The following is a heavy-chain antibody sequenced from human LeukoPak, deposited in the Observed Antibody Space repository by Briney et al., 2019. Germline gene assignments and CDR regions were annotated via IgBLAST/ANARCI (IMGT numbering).Heavy chain of an antibody. Sequence: RASVKVSCKTSGYTFTNNAMNWVRQAPGQGLEWMGWINPNTGGTNYAQKFQGRVTMTRDTSISTAYMDLSRLRSDDTAVYYCVQFELDYCGQGTLVTVSS. CDR3: VQFELDY. V-gene: IGHV1-2*02. CDR1: GYTFTNNA. D-gene: IGHD1-7*01. CDR2: INPNTGGT. J-gene: IGHJ4*02.